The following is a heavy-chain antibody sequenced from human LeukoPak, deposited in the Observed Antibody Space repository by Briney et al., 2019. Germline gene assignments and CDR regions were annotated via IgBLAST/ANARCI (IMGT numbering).Heavy chain of an antibody. Sequence: ASVKVSCKASGYTFTSYDINWVRQATGQGLEWMGWINPDSGGTNYAQKFQGRVTMTRDTSISTAYMELSRLRSDDTAVYYCARVPPTYYYDSSGYYYGNNWFDPWGQGTLVTVSS. D-gene: IGHD3-22*01. CDR1: GYTFTSYD. CDR3: ARVPPTYYYDSSGYYYGNNWFDP. V-gene: IGHV1-2*02. J-gene: IGHJ5*02. CDR2: INPDSGGT.